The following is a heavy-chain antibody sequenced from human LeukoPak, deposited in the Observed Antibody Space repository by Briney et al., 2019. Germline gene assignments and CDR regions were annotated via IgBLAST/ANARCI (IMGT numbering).Heavy chain of an antibody. CDR3: TRGSIAYYYMDV. V-gene: IGHV4-61*02. Sequence: SETLSLTCTVSGGSISSGSYYWSWIRQPAGKGLEWIGRVYPSGSTNYNPSLQSRVSISVDTSKNQFSLRLSSVTAADTAVYYCTRGSIAYYYMDVWGKGTTVTISS. CDR2: VYPSGST. CDR1: GGSISSGSYY. J-gene: IGHJ6*03. D-gene: IGHD3-22*01.